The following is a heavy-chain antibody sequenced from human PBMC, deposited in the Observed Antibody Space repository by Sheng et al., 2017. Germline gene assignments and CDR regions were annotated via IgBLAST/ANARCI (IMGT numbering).Heavy chain of an antibody. D-gene: IGHD4-17*01. CDR2: IWYDGSNK. V-gene: IGHV3-33*01. Sequence: QVQLVESGGGVVQPGRSLRLSCAASGFTFSSYGMHWVSQAPGKGLEWVAVIWYDGSNKYYADSVKGRFTISRDNSKNTLYLQMNSLRAEDTAVYYCAREATVTTPDAFDIWGQ. J-gene: IGHJ3*02. CDR3: AREATVTTPDAFDI. CDR1: GFTFSSYG.